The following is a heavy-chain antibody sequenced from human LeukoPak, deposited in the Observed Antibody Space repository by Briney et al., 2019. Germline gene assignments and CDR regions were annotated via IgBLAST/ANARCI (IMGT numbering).Heavy chain of an antibody. V-gene: IGHV3-7*01. D-gene: IGHD3-3*01. CDR1: GFTFSSYW. CDR2: IKRDGSEK. CDR3: ARDTRRYYDFWSGYSYNWFDP. J-gene: IGHJ5*02. Sequence: GGSLRLSCAASGFTFSSYWMSWVRQAPGKGLEWVANIKRDGSEKYYVDSVKGRFTISRDNAKNSLYLQMNSLRAEDTAVYYCARDTRRYYDFWSGYSYNWFDPWGQGTLVTVSS.